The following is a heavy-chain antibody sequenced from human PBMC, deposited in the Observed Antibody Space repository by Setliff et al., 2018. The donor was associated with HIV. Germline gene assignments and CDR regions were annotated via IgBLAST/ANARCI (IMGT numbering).Heavy chain of an antibody. CDR2: IYPSDSDI. Sequence: PGESLKISCKGSGYSFTTYWIGWVRQMPGKGLEWMGIIYPSDSDIRYSPSFQGQVTISADKSTNTAYLQWSSLKASDTAMYYCARRGADSYYPRPLDVWGKGTTVTVPQ. J-gene: IGHJ6*04. CDR1: GYSFTTYW. D-gene: IGHD3-10*01. V-gene: IGHV5-51*01. CDR3: ARRGADSYYPRPLDV.